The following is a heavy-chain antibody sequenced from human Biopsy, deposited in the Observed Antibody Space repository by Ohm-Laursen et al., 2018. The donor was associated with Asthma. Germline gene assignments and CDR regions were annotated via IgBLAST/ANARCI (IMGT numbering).Heavy chain of an antibody. J-gene: IGHJ5*02. CDR1: GYPFIGYP. D-gene: IGHD6-13*01. CDR2: INPNSGAT. Sequence: AASVKVSCKASGYPFIGYPIHWMRQAPGQGLEWMGRINPNSGATNYARKFQGRVTMTRDTSISTAYMEVSRLRSDDTAVYYCARGQKSAGDRWFDPWGQGTLVTVSS. V-gene: IGHV1-2*06. CDR3: ARGQKSAGDRWFDP.